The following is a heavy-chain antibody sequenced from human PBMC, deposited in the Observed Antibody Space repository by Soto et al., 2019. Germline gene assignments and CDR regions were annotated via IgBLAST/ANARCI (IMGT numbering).Heavy chain of an antibody. J-gene: IGHJ4*02. V-gene: IGHV3-30-3*01. Sequence: GGSLRLSCAASGFPVSIYAMHLVRQSPGKGLEWVAFISYDGSNKYYADSVKGRFTISRDNSKNTLYLQMNSLRDEDTPVYYCARDRQLRTYYYDSSGYNRGGGFDYWDQGRLITVSS. CDR3: ARDRQLRTYYYDSSGYNRGGGFDY. CDR2: ISYDGSNK. D-gene: IGHD3-22*01. CDR1: GFPVSIYA.